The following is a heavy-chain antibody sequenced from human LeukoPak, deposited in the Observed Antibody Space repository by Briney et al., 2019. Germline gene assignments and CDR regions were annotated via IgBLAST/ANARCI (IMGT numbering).Heavy chain of an antibody. Sequence: GASVKVSCKASGYTFTSYGISWVRQAPGQGLEWMGWISAYNGNTNYAQKLQGRVTMTTDTSTSTAYMELRSLRSGDTAVYYCARLYCSSTSCSLFPYYYYYYYMDVWGKGTTVTVSS. CDR3: ARLYCSSTSCSLFPYYYYYYYMDV. J-gene: IGHJ6*03. CDR2: ISAYNGNT. CDR1: GYTFTSYG. V-gene: IGHV1-18*01. D-gene: IGHD2-2*01.